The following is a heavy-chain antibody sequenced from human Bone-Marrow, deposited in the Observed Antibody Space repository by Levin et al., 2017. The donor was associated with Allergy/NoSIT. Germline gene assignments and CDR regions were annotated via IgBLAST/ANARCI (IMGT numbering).Heavy chain of an antibody. J-gene: IGHJ6*02. V-gene: IGHV3-53*01. D-gene: IGHD2-21*02. CDR2: IYSGGST. CDR1: GFTVSSNY. CDR3: ARGAYCGGDCYSEAYYGMDV. Sequence: GGSLRLSCAASGFTVSSNYMSWVRQAPGKGLEWVSVIYSGGSTYYADSVKGRFTISRDNSKNTLYLQMNSLRAEDTAVYYCARGAYCGGDCYSEAYYGMDVWGQGTTVTVSS.